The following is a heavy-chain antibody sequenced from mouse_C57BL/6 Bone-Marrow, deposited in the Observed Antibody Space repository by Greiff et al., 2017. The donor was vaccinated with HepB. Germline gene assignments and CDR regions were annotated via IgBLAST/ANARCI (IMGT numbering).Heavy chain of an antibody. CDR3: ARQDYDYDDAMDY. CDR1: GFSLTSYG. J-gene: IGHJ4*01. D-gene: IGHD2-4*01. Sequence: QVQLKQSGPGLVAPSQSLSITCTVSGFSLTSYGVHWVRQPPGKGLEWLVVIWSDGSTTYNSALKSRLSISKDNSKSQVFLKMNSLQTDDTAMYYCARQDYDYDDAMDYWGQGTSVTVSS. CDR2: IWSDGST. V-gene: IGHV2-6-1*01.